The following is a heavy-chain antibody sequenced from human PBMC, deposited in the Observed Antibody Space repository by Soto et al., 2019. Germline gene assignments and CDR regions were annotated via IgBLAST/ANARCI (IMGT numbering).Heavy chain of an antibody. D-gene: IGHD2-15*01. V-gene: IGHV4-59*08. CDR3: ARHFARAGSTTPFFYYILDV. CDR1: NGSINPHY. J-gene: IGHJ6*03. CDR2: MYYNGNT. Sequence: QVQLRESGPALVKPSETLSLTCTVSNGSINPHYWSWIRQPPGGGLEWIGYMYYNGNTNYSPSFQSVLTLSLDTSKSQFSLRLTSVTAADTAVYYCARHFARAGSTTPFFYYILDVWGTGTTVTVSS.